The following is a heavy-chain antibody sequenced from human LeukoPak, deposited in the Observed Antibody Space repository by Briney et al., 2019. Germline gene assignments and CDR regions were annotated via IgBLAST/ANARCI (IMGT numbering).Heavy chain of an antibody. CDR3: ARGLAVTKGNNWFDP. CDR2: IYYSGST. D-gene: IGHD2-21*02. V-gene: IGHV4-39*07. J-gene: IGHJ5*02. CDR1: GGSISSSSYY. Sequence: SETLSLTCTVSGGSISSSSYYWGWIRQPPGKGLEWIGSIYYSGSTYYNPSLKSRVTISVDTSKNQFSLKLSSVTAADTAVYYCARGLAVTKGNNWFDPWGQGTLVTVSS.